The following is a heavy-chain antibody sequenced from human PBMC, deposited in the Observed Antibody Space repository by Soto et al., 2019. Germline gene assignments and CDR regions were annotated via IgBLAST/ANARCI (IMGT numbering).Heavy chain of an antibody. CDR1: GGSMSSCY. J-gene: IGHJ5*02. CDR3: ARGQRFSDWFDP. D-gene: IGHD3-3*01. Sequence: PSETLSLTCTVSGGSMSSCYWTWMRQPAGKGLEWIGRVYSSGGTHYNPSLKSRVTISLDTSKNQFSLRLLSVTDADTAVYYCARGQRFSDWFDPWGQGTLVTVSS. V-gene: IGHV4-4*07. CDR2: VYSSGGT.